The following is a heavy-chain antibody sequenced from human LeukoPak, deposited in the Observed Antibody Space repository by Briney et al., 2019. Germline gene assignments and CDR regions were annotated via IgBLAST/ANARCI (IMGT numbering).Heavy chain of an antibody. Sequence: GGSLRLSCAASGFTFDDYAMHWVRQAPGKGLEWVSGISWNSGSIGYADSEKGRFTISRDNAKNSLYLQMNSLRAEDTALYYCAKDTDGAAAGTTWGHWGQGTLVTVSS. CDR1: GFTFDDYA. V-gene: IGHV3-9*01. CDR2: ISWNSGSI. J-gene: IGHJ4*02. D-gene: IGHD6-13*01. CDR3: AKDTDGAAAGTTWGH.